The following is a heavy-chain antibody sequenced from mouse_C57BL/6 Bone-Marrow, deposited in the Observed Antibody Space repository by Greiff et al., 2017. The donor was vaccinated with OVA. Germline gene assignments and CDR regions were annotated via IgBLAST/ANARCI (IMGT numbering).Heavy chain of an antibody. CDR1: GFTFSDYY. CDR3: ARCIYFDY. V-gene: IGHV5-16*01. J-gene: IGHJ2*01. Sequence: DVKLVESEGGLVQPGSSMKLSCTASGFTFSDYYMAWVRQVPEKGLEWVANINYDGSSTYYLDSLKSRFIISRDNAKNILYLQMSSLKSEDTATYYCARCIYFDYWGQGTTLTVSS. CDR2: INYDGSST.